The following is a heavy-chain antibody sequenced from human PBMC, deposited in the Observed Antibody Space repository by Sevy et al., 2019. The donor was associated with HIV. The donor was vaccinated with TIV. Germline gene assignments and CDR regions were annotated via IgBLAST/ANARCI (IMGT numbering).Heavy chain of an antibody. CDR3: TRNGGAFDNGFDP. Sequence: GGSLRLSCTASGFTFSSYDMNWVRQPPGKGLEWVSKISSSGSSIYYADSVKGRFTISRDNAKNSLNLQMNSLRAEETAVYYCTRNGGAFDNGFDPWGQGTLVTVSS. CDR1: GFTFSSYD. V-gene: IGHV3-48*03. CDR2: ISSSGSSI. D-gene: IGHD2-8*01. J-gene: IGHJ5*02.